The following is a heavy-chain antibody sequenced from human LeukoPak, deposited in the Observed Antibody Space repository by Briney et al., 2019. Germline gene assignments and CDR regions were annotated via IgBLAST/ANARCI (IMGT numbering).Heavy chain of an antibody. Sequence: XGSLRLSCAASGFTFSSYTMSWVRQAPGKGLEWVSGVSGSGGNIHYADSVKGRFTISRDNSKNTLYLQMNSLRAEDTAVYYCAASLPNIVVVPATKGPFGYWGQGALVTVSS. D-gene: IGHD2-2*01. V-gene: IGHV3-23*01. CDR3: AASLPNIVVVPATKGPFGY. J-gene: IGHJ4*02. CDR2: VSGSGGNI. CDR1: GFTFSSYT.